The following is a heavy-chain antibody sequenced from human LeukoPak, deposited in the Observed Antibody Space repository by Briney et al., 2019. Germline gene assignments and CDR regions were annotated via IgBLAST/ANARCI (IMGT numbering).Heavy chain of an antibody. V-gene: IGHV6-1*01. CDR1: GDSVSSNSAA. D-gene: IGHD2-2*01. Sequence: SQTLSLTCAISGDSVSSNSAAWNWIRQSPSRGLEWLGRTYYRSRWYNDYAVSVKSRMTINADTSKNQFSLQLNSVTPEDTAVNYCAREVRYCTSSSCFPEYYGMDVWGQGTTVTVSS. CDR3: AREVRYCTSSSCFPEYYGMDV. J-gene: IGHJ6*02. CDR2: TYYRSRWYN.